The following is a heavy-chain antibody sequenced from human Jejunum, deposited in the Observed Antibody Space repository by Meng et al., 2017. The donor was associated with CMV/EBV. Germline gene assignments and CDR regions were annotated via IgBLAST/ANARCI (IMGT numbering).Heavy chain of an antibody. CDR3: ARGQRSYSGSYPEWFDP. V-gene: IGHV4-30-4*01. CDR2: IYYSGST. D-gene: IGHD1-26*01. J-gene: IGHJ5*02. CDR1: GGSISSGDYY. Sequence: QVRLPESGPGLGKPSQTLSLTCTVSGGSISSGDYYWSWIRQPPGKGLEWIGCIYYSGSTYYNPSLKGRVTISVDTSKNQFSLNLSSVTAADTAVYYCARGQRSYSGSYPEWFDPWGQGTLVPVSS.